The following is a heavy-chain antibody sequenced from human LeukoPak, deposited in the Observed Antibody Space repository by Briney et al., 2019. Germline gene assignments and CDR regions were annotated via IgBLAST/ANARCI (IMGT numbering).Heavy chain of an antibody. CDR2: IYYSGST. Sequence: SETLSLTCTVSGGSVSSGNYYWSWIRQPPGKGLEWIGFIYYSGSTTYNPSLKSRATISVDTSKIQFSLKLSSVTAADTAVYYCARGTMMVGPWGQGTLVTVSS. CDR1: GGSVSSGNYY. J-gene: IGHJ5*02. V-gene: IGHV4-61*01. D-gene: IGHD3-22*01. CDR3: ARGTMMVGP.